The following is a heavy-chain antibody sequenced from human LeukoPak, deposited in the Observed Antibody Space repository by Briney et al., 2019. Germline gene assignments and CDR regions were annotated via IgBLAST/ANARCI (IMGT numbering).Heavy chain of an antibody. J-gene: IGHJ6*03. V-gene: IGHV1-24*01. CDR2: FDPEDGET. Sequence: ASVKVSCKVSGYTLTELSMHWVRLAPGKGLEWMGGFDPEDGETIYAQKFQGRVTMTEDTSTDTAYMELRSLRSDDTAVYYCARDSYQLLLLEYYYYYMDVWGKGTTVTVSS. CDR3: ARDSYQLLLLEYYYYYMDV. CDR1: GYTLTELS. D-gene: IGHD2-2*01.